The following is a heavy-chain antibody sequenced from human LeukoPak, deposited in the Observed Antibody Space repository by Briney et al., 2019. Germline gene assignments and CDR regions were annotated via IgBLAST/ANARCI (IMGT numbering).Heavy chain of an antibody. CDR2: IYSGGST. Sequence: GGSLRLSCAASGFTVSSNYMSWVRQAPGKGLEWVSVIYSGGSTYYADSVKGRFTISRDNSKNTLYLQMNSLRAEDTAVYYCARDQRSCYWYFDLWGRGTLVTVSS. D-gene: IGHD1-26*01. V-gene: IGHV3-66*01. CDR3: ARDQRSCYWYFDL. CDR1: GFTVSSNY. J-gene: IGHJ2*01.